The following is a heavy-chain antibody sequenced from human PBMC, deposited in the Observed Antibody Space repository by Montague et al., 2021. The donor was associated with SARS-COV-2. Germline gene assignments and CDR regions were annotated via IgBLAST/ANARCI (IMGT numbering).Heavy chain of an antibody. J-gene: IGHJ4*02. CDR3: AKAPQPHDYGDYFNY. Sequence: SLRLSCAASGFTFSSYAMSWVRQAPGKGLEWVSAISGSGGSPYYADSVXVLFTISRDNSKNTLYLQMNSLRAEDTAVYYCAKAPQPHDYGDYFNYWGQGTLVTVSS. CDR2: ISGSGGSP. CDR1: GFTFSSYA. V-gene: IGHV3-23*01. D-gene: IGHD4-17*01.